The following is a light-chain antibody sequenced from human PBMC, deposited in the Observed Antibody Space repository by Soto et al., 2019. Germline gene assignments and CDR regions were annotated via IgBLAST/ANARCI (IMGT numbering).Light chain of an antibody. V-gene: IGLV2-14*01. CDR3: ISYTGSSTSYV. CDR2: GVS. J-gene: IGLJ1*01. Sequence: QSVLTHPASVSGSPGQSITISCRGTRSDIGSYNYVAWYQPFPGKTPKILIYGVSNRPSGVSSRFSGSKSGNTASLTISGLQAEDEADYYCISYTGSSTSYVFGSGTKLTVL. CDR1: RSDIGSYNY.